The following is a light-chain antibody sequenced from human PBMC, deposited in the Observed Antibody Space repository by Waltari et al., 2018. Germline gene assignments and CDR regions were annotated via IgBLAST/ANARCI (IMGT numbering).Light chain of an antibody. V-gene: IGLV2-14*01. Sequence: QSALTQPASVSGSPGQSITISCTGTSSDVGAYNYVSWYQQHPGKAPKLMIYEVSNRPSGLSNRFAGSKSGNTASLTISGLQAEDEADCYCSSYTTSSTVVFGGGTKLTVL. J-gene: IGLJ2*01. CDR3: SSYTTSSTVV. CDR2: EVS. CDR1: SSDVGAYNY.